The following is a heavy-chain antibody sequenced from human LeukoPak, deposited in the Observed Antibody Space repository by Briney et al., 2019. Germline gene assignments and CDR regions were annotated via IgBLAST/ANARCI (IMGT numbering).Heavy chain of an antibody. V-gene: IGHV3-30*04. D-gene: IGHD3-9*01. CDR2: ISYDGSNK. CDR3: ARGLTYFDWSDAFDI. J-gene: IGHJ3*02. Sequence: PGGSLRLSCAASGFTFSSYAMHWVRQAPGKGLGWVAVISYDGSNKYYADSVKGRFTISRDNSKNTLYLQMNSLRAEDTAVYYCARGLTYFDWSDAFDIWGQGTMVTVSS. CDR1: GFTFSSYA.